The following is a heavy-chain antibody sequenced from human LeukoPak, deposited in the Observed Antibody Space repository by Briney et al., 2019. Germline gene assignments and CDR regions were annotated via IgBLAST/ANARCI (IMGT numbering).Heavy chain of an antibody. CDR1: GYTFTGYY. D-gene: IGHD3-22*01. Sequence: ASVKVSCKASGYTFTGYYMHWVRQAPGQGLEWMGWMNPNSGNTGYAQKFQGRVTMTRNTSISTAYMELSSLRSEDTAVYYCARGPPWGYYDSSGYYFSRYKDDAFDIWGQGTMVTVSS. V-gene: IGHV1-8*02. CDR2: MNPNSGNT. CDR3: ARGPPWGYYDSSGYYFSRYKDDAFDI. J-gene: IGHJ3*02.